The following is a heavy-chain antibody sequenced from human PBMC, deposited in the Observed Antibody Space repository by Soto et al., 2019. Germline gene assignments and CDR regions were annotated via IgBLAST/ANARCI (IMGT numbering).Heavy chain of an antibody. V-gene: IGHV5-51*01. D-gene: IGHD3-16*02. CDR1: GYSFTSYW. CDR2: IYPGDSDT. CDR3: ARHTHGIGFLRLGELSIYYYGMDV. J-gene: IGHJ6*04. Sequence: GESLKISCKGSGYSFTSYWIGWVRQMPGKDLEWMGIIYPGDSDTRYSRSFQGQVTISADKSISTAYLQWSSLKGSDTAMYYCARHTHGIGFLRLGELSIYYYGMDVGGKGTTVTVSS.